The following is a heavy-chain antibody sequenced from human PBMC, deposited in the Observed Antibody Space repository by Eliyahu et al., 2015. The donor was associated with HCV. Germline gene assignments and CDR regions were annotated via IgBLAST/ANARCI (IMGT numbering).Heavy chain of an antibody. J-gene: IGHJ2*01. D-gene: IGHD2-15*01. Sequence: EGQMVQSGGGLVKPGGSLGLSCAGSGFSFTDXWMXWVRQAPGKGLGWIGRIKSKXXGXTRDYAAPVKGXFTISRDDSKNTXYLQMSSLKTEDTXVYFCIKETLGYCSGDTCYSGYWYFDLWGRGSLVTVSS. V-gene: IGHV3-15*01. CDR3: IKETLGYCSGDTCYSGYWYFDL. CDR1: GFSFTDXW. CDR2: IKSKXXGXTR.